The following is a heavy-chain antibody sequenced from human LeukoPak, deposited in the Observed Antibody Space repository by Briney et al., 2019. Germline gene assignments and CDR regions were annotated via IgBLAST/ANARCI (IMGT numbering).Heavy chain of an antibody. D-gene: IGHD6-19*01. CDR3: ARGSVAGSLGAFDI. Sequence: SETLSLTCTVSGYSISSGYYWGWIRQPPGKGLEWIGSIYHSGSTYYNPSLKSRVTISVDTSKNQFSLKLSSVTAADTAVYYCARGSVAGSLGAFDIWGQGTMVTVSS. J-gene: IGHJ3*02. V-gene: IGHV4-38-2*02. CDR1: GYSISSGYY. CDR2: IYHSGST.